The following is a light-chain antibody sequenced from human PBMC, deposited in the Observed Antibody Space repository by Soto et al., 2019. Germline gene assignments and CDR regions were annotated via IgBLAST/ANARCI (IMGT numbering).Light chain of an antibody. CDR1: SSNIGAGYD. CDR2: GNS. J-gene: IGLJ1*01. CDR3: QSYDSSVSGYV. Sequence: QSVLTQPPSVSGAPGQRVTISCTGSSSNIGAGYDVHWYQQLPGTAPKLLIYGNSNRPSGVPDRSSGSKSGTSASLAITGLQAEDEADYYCQSYDSSVSGYVFGTGTKVTVL. V-gene: IGLV1-40*01.